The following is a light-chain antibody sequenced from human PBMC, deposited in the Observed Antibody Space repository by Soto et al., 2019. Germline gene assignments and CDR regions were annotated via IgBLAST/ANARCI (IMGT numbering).Light chain of an antibody. CDR3: QQYGSSGT. Sequence: EIVLTPSPGTLSLSPGERATLSCRASQSVSSNYLAWYQQKPGQAPRLLIYGASSRATGIPDRFSGSGSGTDFTLTISRLEPEDFAVYYCQQYGSSGTFGQGTKVEIK. J-gene: IGKJ1*01. CDR2: GAS. V-gene: IGKV3-20*01. CDR1: QSVSSNY.